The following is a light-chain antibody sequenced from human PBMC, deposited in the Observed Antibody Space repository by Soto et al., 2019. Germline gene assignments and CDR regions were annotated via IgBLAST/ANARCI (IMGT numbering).Light chain of an antibody. J-gene: IGLJ2*01. V-gene: IGLV1-40*01. CDR2: SNS. CDR1: SSNIGATYD. CDR3: AAWDDSLNGVV. Sequence: QSVLTQPPAVSGAPWQRVTISCTGSSSNIGATYDVQWYQQLPGTAPKLLIYSNSQRPSGVPDRFSGSKSGTSASLAISGLQSEDEADYYCAAWDDSLNGVVFGGGTKVPVL.